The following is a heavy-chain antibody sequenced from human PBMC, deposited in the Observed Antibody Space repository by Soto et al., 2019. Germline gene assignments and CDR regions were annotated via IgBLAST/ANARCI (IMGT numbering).Heavy chain of an antibody. CDR3: ARWVMGGRYYYYGMDV. CDR1: GYTFTGYY. J-gene: IGHJ6*02. CDR2: INAGNGNT. V-gene: IGHV1-3*01. Sequence: ASVKVSCKASGYTFTGYYMHWVRQAPGQRLEWMGWINAGNGNTKYSQKFQGRVTITRGTSASTAYMELSSLRSEDTAVYYCARWVMGGRYYYYGMDVWGQGTTVTVSS. D-gene: IGHD1-26*01.